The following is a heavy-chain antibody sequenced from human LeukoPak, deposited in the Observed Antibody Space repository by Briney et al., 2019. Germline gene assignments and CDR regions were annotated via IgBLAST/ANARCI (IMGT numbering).Heavy chain of an antibody. D-gene: IGHD1-14*01. CDR3: ARDVAPDRTEYFDY. J-gene: IGHJ4*02. CDR1: GGSISSSSYY. CDR2: IYYSGST. V-gene: IGHV4-61*01. Sequence: SETLSLTCTVSGGSISSSSYYWSWIRQPPGKGLEWIGYIYYSGSTNYNPSLKSRVTISVDTSKNQFSLKLSSVTAADTAVYYCARDVAPDRTEYFDYWGQGTLVTVSS.